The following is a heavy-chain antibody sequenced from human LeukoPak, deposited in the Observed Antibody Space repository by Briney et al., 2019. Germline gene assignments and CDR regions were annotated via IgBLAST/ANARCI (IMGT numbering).Heavy chain of an antibody. V-gene: IGHV4-59*08. D-gene: IGHD3-10*02. CDR3: ARHLCTAPACWSNNWFDP. J-gene: IGHJ5*02. CDR2: IYYSGST. Sequence: SETLSLTCTVSDDSMSGYYWSWIWQPPGKGLEWIGYIYYSGSTSYNPSLESRVTISVDTSKNQFSLKLSSVTAADTAVYYCARHLCTAPACWSNNWFDPWGQGTLVTVSS. CDR1: DDSMSGYY.